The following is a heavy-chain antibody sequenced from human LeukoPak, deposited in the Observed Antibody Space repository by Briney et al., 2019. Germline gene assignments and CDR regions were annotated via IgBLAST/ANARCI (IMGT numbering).Heavy chain of an antibody. D-gene: IGHD1-26*01. CDR1: GFIFSSYV. J-gene: IGHJ4*02. CDR2: ISYDGSNK. V-gene: IGHV3-30-3*01. Sequence: GRSLRLSCAASGFIFSSYVMHWVRQAPGKGLEWVAVISYDGSNKYYADSVKGRFTISRDNSKNTLYLQMNSLRAEDTAVYYCAKDFNVNYYSLWNCWGQGTLVTVSS. CDR3: AKDFNVNYYSLWNC.